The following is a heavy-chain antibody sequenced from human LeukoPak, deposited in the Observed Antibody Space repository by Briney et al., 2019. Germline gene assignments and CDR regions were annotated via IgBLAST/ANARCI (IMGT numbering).Heavy chain of an antibody. Sequence: GGSLRLSCAASGFTVSSNYMSWVRQAPGKGLEWVSVIYSGGSTYYADSVKGRFAISRDGSKNTLYLQMNSLRAEDTAVYYCFSLTYDYWGQGTLVTVSS. J-gene: IGHJ4*02. D-gene: IGHD4/OR15-4a*01. CDR3: FSLTYDY. CDR2: IYSGGST. CDR1: GFTVSSNY. V-gene: IGHV3-53*01.